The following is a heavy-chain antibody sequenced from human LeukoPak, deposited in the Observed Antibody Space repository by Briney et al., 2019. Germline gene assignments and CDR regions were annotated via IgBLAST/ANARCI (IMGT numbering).Heavy chain of an antibody. CDR1: GGSISSGDYY. Sequence: SQTLSLTCTVSGGSISSGDYYWSWIRQPPGKGLEWIGYIYYSGSTYYNPSLKSRVTISVDTSKNQFSLKLSSVTAADTAVYYCARHGNIVIVPAALGFDYWGQGTLVTVSS. D-gene: IGHD2-2*01. J-gene: IGHJ4*02. CDR3: ARHGNIVIVPAALGFDY. V-gene: IGHV4-30-4*08. CDR2: IYYSGST.